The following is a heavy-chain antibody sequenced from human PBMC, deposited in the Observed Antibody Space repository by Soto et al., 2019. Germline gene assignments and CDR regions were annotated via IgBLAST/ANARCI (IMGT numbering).Heavy chain of an antibody. D-gene: IGHD3-22*01. CDR3: ARPRYDGSGTPFDH. CDR2: IYWDDDN. CDR1: GFSLSTSGVA. J-gene: IGHJ4*02. Sequence: GSGPTLVNPTETLTLTCTFSGFSLSTSGVAVGWIRQSPGKALEWLSVIYWDDDNRSSPSLRNRLTITKDTSKNQVVLTMTNLDPVDTATYYCARPRYDGSGTPFDHWGQGSLVTVSS. V-gene: IGHV2-5*02.